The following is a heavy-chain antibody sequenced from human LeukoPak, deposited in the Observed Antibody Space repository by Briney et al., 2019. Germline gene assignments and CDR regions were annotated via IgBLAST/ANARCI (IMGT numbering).Heavy chain of an antibody. V-gene: IGHV3-13*01. J-gene: IGHJ6*03. CDR1: GFTFSSYD. D-gene: IGHD5-18*01. CDR2: IGTAGDT. CDR3: ARGDFGYSYGGYYYMDV. Sequence: GGSLRLSCAASGFTFSSYDMHWVRQATGKGLEWVSAIGTAGDTYYPGSVKGRFTISRENAKNSLYLQMNSLRAGDTAVYYCARGDFGYSYGGYYYMDVWGKGTTVTVSS.